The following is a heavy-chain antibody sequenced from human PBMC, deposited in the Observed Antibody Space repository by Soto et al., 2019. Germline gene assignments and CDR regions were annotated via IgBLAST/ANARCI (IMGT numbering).Heavy chain of an antibody. CDR1: GFTFSNYY. CDR2: ISSSFLTI. Sequence: GGSLRLSCAASGFTFSNYYMSWIRQAPGKGLEWVSDISSSFLTIHYAESVKGRFTISRDNAKNSLFLQMNSLSAEDTAVYYCARVSATDWNVNGRDYFDYWGQGALVTVSS. V-gene: IGHV3-11*01. D-gene: IGHD1-1*01. CDR3: ARVSATDWNVNGRDYFDY. J-gene: IGHJ4*02.